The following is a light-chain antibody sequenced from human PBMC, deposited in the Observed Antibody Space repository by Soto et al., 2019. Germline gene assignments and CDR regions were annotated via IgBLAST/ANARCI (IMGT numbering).Light chain of an antibody. CDR3: QQYNTWPPWT. Sequence: EIVMTQSPAALSVSPGERATLSCRASQSVSSNLAWYQQKPGQAPRLLIYGASTRATGIPARFSGSGSGTDFTLTISSLQSEDFAVYYCQQYNTWPPWTFGQGTKV. CDR1: QSVSSN. V-gene: IGKV3-15*01. J-gene: IGKJ1*01. CDR2: GAS.